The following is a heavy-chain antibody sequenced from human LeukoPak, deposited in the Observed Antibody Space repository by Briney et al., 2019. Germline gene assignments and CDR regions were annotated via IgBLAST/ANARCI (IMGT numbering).Heavy chain of an antibody. CDR3: AKSYDFWSGYYTDDAFDI. CDR1: GFTFSSYG. J-gene: IGHJ3*02. CDR2: IRYDGSNK. Sequence: PGGSLRLSCAASGFTFSSYGMHWVRQAPGKGLEWVAFIRYDGSNKYYADSVKGRFTISRDNSKKTLYLQMNSLRAEDTAVYYCAKSYDFWSGYYTDDAFDIWGQGTMVTVSS. V-gene: IGHV3-30*02. D-gene: IGHD3-3*01.